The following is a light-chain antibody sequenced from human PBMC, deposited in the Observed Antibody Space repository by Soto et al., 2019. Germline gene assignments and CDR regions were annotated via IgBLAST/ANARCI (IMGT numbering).Light chain of an antibody. J-gene: IGKJ4*01. V-gene: IGKV1-12*01. CDR3: QQGKHFPLT. CDR1: QDIGTW. Sequence: DIQMTQSPSSVSASVGDRVTITCRASQDIGTWLAWYQQKPGKAPKYLIYGASSLHSGVPSRFSGSGSGTDFTLPISSLQPEDFATYFCQQGKHFPLTFGGGTRVEVK. CDR2: GAS.